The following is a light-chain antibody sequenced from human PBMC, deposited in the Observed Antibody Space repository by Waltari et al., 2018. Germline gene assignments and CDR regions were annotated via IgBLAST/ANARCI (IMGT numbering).Light chain of an antibody. J-gene: IGKJ2*01. CDR1: QSILDSSNNKNY. CDR2: WAS. Sequence: DIVMTQSPDSLAVSLGERATINCKSSQSILDSSNNKNYLAWHQQRPGQPPKLLIYWASTRESGVPDRFSGSGSGTDFTLKISRVEAEDVGVYYCMQGTHWPYTFGQGTKVEIK. V-gene: IGKV4-1*01. CDR3: MQGTHWPYT.